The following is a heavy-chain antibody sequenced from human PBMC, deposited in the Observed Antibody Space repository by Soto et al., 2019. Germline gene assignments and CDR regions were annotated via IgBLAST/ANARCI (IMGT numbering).Heavy chain of an antibody. V-gene: IGHV3-30-3*01. Sequence: GGSLRLSCAASGFTFSSYAMHWVRQAPGKGLEWVAVISYDGSNKYYADSVKGRFTISRDNSKNTLYLQMNSLRAEDTAVYYCARVVSRYYGSGSYLGYFDYWGQGTLVTVSS. CDR3: ARVVSRYYGSGSYLGYFDY. CDR2: ISYDGSNK. CDR1: GFTFSSYA. D-gene: IGHD3-10*01. J-gene: IGHJ4*02.